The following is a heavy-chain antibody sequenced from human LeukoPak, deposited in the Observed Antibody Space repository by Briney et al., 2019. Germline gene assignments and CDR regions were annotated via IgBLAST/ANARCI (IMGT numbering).Heavy chain of an antibody. CDR1: GGSISSSSYY. D-gene: IGHD3-9*01. Sequence: SETLSLTCTVSGGSISSSSYYWSWIRQPPGKGLEWIGEINHSGSTNYNPSLKSRVTISVDTSKNQFSLKLSSVTAADTAVYYCARDYDVLTGYQDYWGQGTLVTVSS. V-gene: IGHV4-39*07. J-gene: IGHJ4*02. CDR2: INHSGST. CDR3: ARDYDVLTGYQDY.